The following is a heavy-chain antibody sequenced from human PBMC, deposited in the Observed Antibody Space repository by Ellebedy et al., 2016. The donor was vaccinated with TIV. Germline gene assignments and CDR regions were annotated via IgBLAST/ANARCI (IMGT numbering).Heavy chain of an antibody. CDR1: GGTFSSYA. CDR2: INPSGGST. D-gene: IGHD6-13*01. Sequence: AASVKVSCKASGGTFSSYAISWVRQAPGQGLEWMGIINPSGGSTSSAQKFQGRVTMTRDTSTSTVYMELSSLRSEDTAVYYCARDRFDSSSWYGRWGYFEYWGQGTLVTVSS. J-gene: IGHJ4*02. CDR3: ARDRFDSSSWYGRWGYFEY. V-gene: IGHV1-46*01.